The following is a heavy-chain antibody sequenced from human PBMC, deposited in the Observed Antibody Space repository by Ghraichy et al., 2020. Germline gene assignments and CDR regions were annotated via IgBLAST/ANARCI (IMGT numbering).Heavy chain of an antibody. CDR2: IRAINGDT. Sequence: ASVKVSCKASGYTFASYSIAWVRLPPGEGLEWMGWIRAINGDTDYAQKFQDRVTMTIDTATETAYLELRSLRSEDTAVYYCARRSSALLTSYVDYFDYWGQGTLVTVSS. V-gene: IGHV1-18*01. D-gene: IGHD1-14*01. CDR1: GYTFASYS. CDR3: ARRSSALLTSYVDYFDY. J-gene: IGHJ4*02.